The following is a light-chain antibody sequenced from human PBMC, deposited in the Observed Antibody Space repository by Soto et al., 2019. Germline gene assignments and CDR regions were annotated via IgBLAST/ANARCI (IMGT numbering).Light chain of an antibody. V-gene: IGKV1-5*01. J-gene: IGKJ5*01. CDR1: QSISSW. CDR2: DAS. Sequence: DIQMTQSPSTLSASVGDRVTITCRASQSISSWLAWYQQKPGKAPKLLIYDASSLESGVPSRFSGSGSGTEFTLTISSLQPDDFATYYCQQFNTNSLITFGQGTRLEIK. CDR3: QQFNTNSLIT.